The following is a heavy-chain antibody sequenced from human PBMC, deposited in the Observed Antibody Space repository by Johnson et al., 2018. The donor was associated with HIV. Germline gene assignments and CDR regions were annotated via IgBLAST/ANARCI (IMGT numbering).Heavy chain of an antibody. V-gene: IGHV3-30-3*01. D-gene: IGHD4-23*01. Sequence: QMLLVESGGGVVQPGRSLRLACAASAFTFSNYAMHWVRQPPGKGLEWVAVISYDGSNKYYADSVKGRFTISRDNSKNTLYLQMNSLRAEDTAVYYCARDQGTPIIGGVAFDIWGQGIMVTVSS. CDR1: AFTFSNYA. CDR3: ARDQGTPIIGGVAFDI. CDR2: ISYDGSNK. J-gene: IGHJ3*02.